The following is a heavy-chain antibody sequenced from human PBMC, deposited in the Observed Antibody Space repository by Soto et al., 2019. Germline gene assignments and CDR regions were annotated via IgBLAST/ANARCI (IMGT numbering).Heavy chain of an antibody. D-gene: IGHD2-15*01. J-gene: IGHJ3*02. Sequence: GGSLRLSCTASGFIVSDTYVNLVRQAPGKGLKWVSVISNRGDTHYADSVRGRFSLSRDISDNTLHLQMNNLRVEDTAVYYCAREPRYCRGGSCSITGDAYDIWGQGTMVTVSS. CDR3: AREPRYCRGGSCSITGDAYDI. CDR2: ISNRGDT. CDR1: GFIVSDTY. V-gene: IGHV3-66*01.